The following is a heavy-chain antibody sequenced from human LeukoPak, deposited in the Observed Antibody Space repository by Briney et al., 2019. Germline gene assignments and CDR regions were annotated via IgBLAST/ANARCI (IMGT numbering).Heavy chain of an antibody. D-gene: IGHD3-10*01. Sequence: GGSLRLSCAASGFTFSSYAMYWVRRTPGKGLEYVSVISGNGVSTHYATSVKGRFTISRDNSKNTLYLQMNSLRAEDTAVYYCARDRGRGAFDIWGQGTMVTVSS. V-gene: IGHV3-64*01. CDR3: ARDRGRGAFDI. CDR2: ISGNGVST. CDR1: GFTFSSYA. J-gene: IGHJ3*02.